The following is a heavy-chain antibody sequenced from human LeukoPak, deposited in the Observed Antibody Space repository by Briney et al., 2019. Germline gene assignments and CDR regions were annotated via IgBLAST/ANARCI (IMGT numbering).Heavy chain of an antibody. CDR3: AFDWGFDY. J-gene: IGHJ4*02. D-gene: IGHD3-16*01. Sequence: PGGSLRLTCAVSGFSSSNYAMSWVRQAPGKGLEWVSSITSSGDDTFYAVSVKGRFTISRDNSWDTVFLQMNSLRADDTAVYYRAFDWGFDYWGQGTLVTVSS. V-gene: IGHV3-23*01. CDR1: GFSSSNYA. CDR2: ITSSGDDT.